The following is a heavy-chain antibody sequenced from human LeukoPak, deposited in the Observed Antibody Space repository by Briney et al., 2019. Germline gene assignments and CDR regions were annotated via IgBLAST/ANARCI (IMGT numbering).Heavy chain of an antibody. CDR2: ISYSGST. D-gene: IGHD1-1*01. CDR3: ARAVGVGRGTYFDL. Sequence: SETLSLTCTVSGGSINSYYWSWIRQPPGKGLEWIGYISYSGSTNFNPSLKSRVTISVDTSKNQFSLKLSSVTAADTAVYYCARAVGVGRGTYFDLWGRGTLVTVSS. V-gene: IGHV4-59*01. CDR1: GGSINSYY. J-gene: IGHJ2*01.